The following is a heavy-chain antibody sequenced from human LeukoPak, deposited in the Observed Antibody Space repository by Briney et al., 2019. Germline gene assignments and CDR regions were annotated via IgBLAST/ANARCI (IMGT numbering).Heavy chain of an antibody. D-gene: IGHD3-10*01. CDR1: GFTFSSYA. CDR2: ISGSGGST. V-gene: IGHV3-23*01. CDR3: ATENQGPIWFGELFHYYYMDV. Sequence: GGSLRLSCAASGFTFSSYAMSWVRQAPGKGLEWVSAISGSGGSTYYADSVKGRFTISRDNAKNSLYLQMNSLRAEDTAVYYCATENQGPIWFGELFHYYYMDVWGKGTTVTVSS. J-gene: IGHJ6*03.